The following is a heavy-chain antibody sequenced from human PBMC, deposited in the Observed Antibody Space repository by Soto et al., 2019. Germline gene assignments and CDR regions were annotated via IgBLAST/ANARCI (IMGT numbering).Heavy chain of an antibody. J-gene: IGHJ4*02. CDR2: INPNSGGT. Sequence: GASVKVSCKASGYTFTGYYMHWVRQAPGQGLEWMGWINPNSGGTNYAQKFQGRVTMTRDTSISTAYMELSRLRSDDTAVYYCASDLGYYDILTGYYNRRFDYWGQGTLVTVSS. D-gene: IGHD3-9*01. CDR1: GYTFTGYY. CDR3: ASDLGYYDILTGYYNRRFDY. V-gene: IGHV1-2*02.